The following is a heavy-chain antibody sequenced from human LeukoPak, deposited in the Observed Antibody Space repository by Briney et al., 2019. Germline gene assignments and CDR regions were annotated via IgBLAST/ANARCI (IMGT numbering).Heavy chain of an antibody. V-gene: IGHV1-46*01. J-gene: IGHJ4*02. CDR1: GYTFTNYY. CDR3: ARFKVPAATFDY. D-gene: IGHD2-2*01. Sequence: ASVKVSCKASGYTFTNYYVHWVRQAPGQGLEWMGVINPSGGSTNYAQKFQGRVTMTRDTSTSTVYMELSSLRSEDTAVYYCARFKVPAATFDYWGQGTLVTVSS. CDR2: INPSGGST.